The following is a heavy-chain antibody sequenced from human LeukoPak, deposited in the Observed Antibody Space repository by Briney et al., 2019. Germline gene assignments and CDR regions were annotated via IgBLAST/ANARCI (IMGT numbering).Heavy chain of an antibody. V-gene: IGHV1-8*03. Sequence: ASVKVSCKASGYTFTSYDINWVRQATGQGLEWMGWMNPNSGNTGYAQKFQGRVTITRNTSISTAYMELSSLRSEDTAVYYCARSGWELPRNYYYYGMDVWGQGTTVTVSS. CDR3: ARSGWELPRNYYYYGMDV. J-gene: IGHJ6*02. CDR1: GYTFTSYD. D-gene: IGHD1-26*01. CDR2: MNPNSGNT.